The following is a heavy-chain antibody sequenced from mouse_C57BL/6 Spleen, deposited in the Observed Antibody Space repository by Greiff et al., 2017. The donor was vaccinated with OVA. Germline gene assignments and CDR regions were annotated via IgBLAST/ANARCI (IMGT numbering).Heavy chain of an antibody. V-gene: IGHV1-52*01. Sequence: QVQLQQPGAELVRPGSSVKLSCKASGYTFTSYWMHWVKQRPIQGLEWIGNIDPSDSETHYNQKFKDKATLTVDQSSSTAYMQLSSLTSEDSAVYYCARSGDYDEGAWFAYWGQGTLVTVSA. D-gene: IGHD2-4*01. CDR2: IDPSDSET. CDR1: GYTFTSYW. CDR3: ARSGDYDEGAWFAY. J-gene: IGHJ3*01.